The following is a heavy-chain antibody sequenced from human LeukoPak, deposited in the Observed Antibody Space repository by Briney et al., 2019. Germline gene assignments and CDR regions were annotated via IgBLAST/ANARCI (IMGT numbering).Heavy chain of an antibody. CDR3: AKDRHHYYPSPLDY. V-gene: IGHV3-23*01. Sequence: GGSLRLSRAASGFTFSSYGMSWVRQAPGKGLEWVSGISGSGGSTYYADSVKGRFTISRDNSKNTLYLQMNSLRAEDTAVYYCAKDRHHYYPSPLDYWGQGTLVTVSS. J-gene: IGHJ4*02. CDR1: GFTFSSYG. D-gene: IGHD3-22*01. CDR2: ISGSGGST.